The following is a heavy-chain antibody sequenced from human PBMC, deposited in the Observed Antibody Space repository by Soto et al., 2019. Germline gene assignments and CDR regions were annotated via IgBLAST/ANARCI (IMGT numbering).Heavy chain of an antibody. D-gene: IGHD3-10*01. CDR3: ANHIGDYYGSVSYYPAAGMVV. CDR2: ISGSGGST. V-gene: IGHV3-23*01. J-gene: IGHJ6*02. CDR1: GFTFSSYA. Sequence: PGGSLRLSCAASGFTFSSYAMSWVRQAPGKGLEWVSAISGSGGSTYYADSVKGRFTISRDNSKNTLYLQMNSLRAEDTAVYYCANHIGDYYGSVSYYPAAGMVVWGQGTTVTVS.